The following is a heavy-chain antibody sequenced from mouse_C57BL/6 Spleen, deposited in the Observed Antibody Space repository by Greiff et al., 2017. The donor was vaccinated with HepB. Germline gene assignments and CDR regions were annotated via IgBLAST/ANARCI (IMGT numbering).Heavy chain of an antibody. Sequence: VQLQQSGPELVKPGASVKISCKASGYTFTDYYMNWVKQSHGKSLEWIGDINPNNGGTSYNQKFKGKATLTVDKSSSTAYMELRSLTSEDSAVYYCARPDLGYAMDYWGQGTSVTVSS. CDR3: ARPDLGYAMDY. V-gene: IGHV1-26*01. J-gene: IGHJ4*01. CDR2: INPNNGGT. CDR1: GYTFTDYY.